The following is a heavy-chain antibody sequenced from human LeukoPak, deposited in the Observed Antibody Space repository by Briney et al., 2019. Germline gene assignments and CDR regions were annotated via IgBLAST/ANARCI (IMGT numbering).Heavy chain of an antibody. Sequence: ASVKVSCKTSAYTFTNHYIHWVRQAPGQGREWMGLINPSGGNTNYAQNFQGRVTMTRDTSTSTVYMELSSLRFEDTAVYYCARVRDGYNDAYDIWGQGTMVVVPS. D-gene: IGHD5-24*01. CDR2: INPSGGNT. CDR1: AYTFTNHY. CDR3: ARVRDGYNDAYDI. V-gene: IGHV1-46*01. J-gene: IGHJ3*02.